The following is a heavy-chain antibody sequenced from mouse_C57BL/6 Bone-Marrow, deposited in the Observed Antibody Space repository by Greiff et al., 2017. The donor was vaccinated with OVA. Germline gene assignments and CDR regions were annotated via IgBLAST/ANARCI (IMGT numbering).Heavy chain of an antibody. J-gene: IGHJ3*01. D-gene: IGHD1-1*01. V-gene: IGHV5-12*01. Sequence: EVNVVESGGGLVQPGGSLKLSCAASGFTFSDYYMYWVRQTPEKRLEWVAYISNGGGSTYYPDTVKGRFTISRDNAKNTLYLQMRRLKSEDTAMYYCARKGNGSRQAWCAYWGQGTLVTVSA. CDR2: ISNGGGST. CDR1: GFTFSDYY. CDR3: ARKGNGSRQAWCAY.